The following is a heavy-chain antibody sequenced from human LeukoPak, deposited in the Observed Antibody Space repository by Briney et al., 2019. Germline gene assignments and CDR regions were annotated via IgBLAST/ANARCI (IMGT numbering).Heavy chain of an antibody. Sequence: GGSLRLSCAASGFSFSDYFMNWIRQAPGKGLEWVAYISSRNTYINYADSVKGRFTISRDNARNTLFLQMKSLRAEDTAVYFCVRDRGGLPVVYWGQGSLVTVSS. V-gene: IGHV3-11*06. D-gene: IGHD3-10*01. CDR1: GFSFSDYF. CDR2: ISSRNTYI. J-gene: IGHJ4*02. CDR3: VRDRGGLPVVY.